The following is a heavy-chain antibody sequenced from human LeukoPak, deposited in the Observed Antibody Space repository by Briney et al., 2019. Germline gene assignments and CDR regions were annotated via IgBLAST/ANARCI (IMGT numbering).Heavy chain of an antibody. J-gene: IGHJ4*02. CDR2: ISGSGGST. CDR3: AKVPGSYWTNNYFDY. D-gene: IGHD3-10*01. CDR1: GFTFSSYA. V-gene: IGHV3-23*01. Sequence: GGSLRLSCAASGFTFSSYAMSWVRQAPGKGLEWVSAISGSGGSTYYADSVKGRFTISRDNSKTTLYLQMNSLTAEHTAVYYCAKVPGSYWTNNYFDYWGQGTLVTVSS.